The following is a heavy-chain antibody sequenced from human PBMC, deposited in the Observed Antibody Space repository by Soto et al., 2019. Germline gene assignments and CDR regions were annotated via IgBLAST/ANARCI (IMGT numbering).Heavy chain of an antibody. CDR1: GSTFSGHA. D-gene: IGHD2-21*02. CDR2: INAKGDTT. J-gene: IGHJ6*02. Sequence: EMQVVESGGGLVQPGGSLRLSCAASGSTFSGHAIHWVRQAPGKGLEIASTINAKGDTTYYANSVKGRFSISRDNSKNTLYLQMGSLRGEDTAVYYCARDTADGMDVRGQGTTVIVSS. CDR3: ARDTADGMDV. V-gene: IGHV3-64*01.